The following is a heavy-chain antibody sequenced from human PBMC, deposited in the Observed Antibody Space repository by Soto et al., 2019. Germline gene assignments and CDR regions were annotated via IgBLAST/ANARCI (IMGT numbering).Heavy chain of an antibody. CDR2: ISAYNGNT. CDR3: ARGVDILTAEYGMDV. Sequence: ASVKVSCKASGYTFTSYGISWVRQAPGQGLEWMGWISAYNGNTNYAQKLQGRVTMTTDASTSTAYMELRSLRSDDTAVYYCARGVDILTAEYGMDVSGQGTTVTVSS. J-gene: IGHJ6*02. CDR1: GYTFTSYG. V-gene: IGHV1-18*01. D-gene: IGHD3-9*01.